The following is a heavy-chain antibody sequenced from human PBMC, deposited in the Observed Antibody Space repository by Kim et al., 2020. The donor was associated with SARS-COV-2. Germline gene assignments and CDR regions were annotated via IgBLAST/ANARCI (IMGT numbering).Heavy chain of an antibody. CDR2: IRWDGREI. J-gene: IGHJ4*01. CDR3: AKGGTNGGFDY. CDR1: GFTFSTSS. Sequence: GGSLRLFCAASGFTFSTSSMRWVRQAPGKGLEWVSRIRWDGREISYADSVKGRFTISRDNSKNTLYLQMNSLRIEDTAVYYCAKGGTNGGFDYW. V-gene: IGHV3-23*01. D-gene: IGHD2-8*01.